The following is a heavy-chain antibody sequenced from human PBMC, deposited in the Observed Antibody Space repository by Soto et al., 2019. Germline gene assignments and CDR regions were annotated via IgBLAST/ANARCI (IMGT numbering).Heavy chain of an antibody. V-gene: IGHV1-18*01. CDR2: ISPYNDYT. D-gene: IGHD3-16*01. Sequence: QVQLVQSAAEVKKPGASVRVSCKASGYTFIRYGIAWVRQAPGQGLEWMGWISPYNDYTIYAQKLQGRVTMTADTSTRTVYMELRGLKSDDTAVYSCARGGYYDTTWGKLRHYGLDVWGQGTSVTVSS. J-gene: IGHJ6*02. CDR3: ARGGYYDTTWGKLRHYGLDV. CDR1: GYTFIRYG.